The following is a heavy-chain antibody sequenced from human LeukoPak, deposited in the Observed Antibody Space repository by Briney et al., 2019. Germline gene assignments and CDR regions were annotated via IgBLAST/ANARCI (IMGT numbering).Heavy chain of an antibody. CDR1: GYTFTSYG. D-gene: IGHD6-6*01. CDR3: ARDHLMGSSDPYNWFDP. V-gene: IGHV1-18*01. CDR2: ISAYNGNT. Sequence: ASVKVSCKASGYTFTSYGIIWVRQAPGQGLEWMGWISAYNGNTNYAQKLQGRVTMTTDTSTSTAYMELRSLRSDDTALYYCARDHLMGSSDPYNWFDPWGQGTPVTVS. J-gene: IGHJ5*02.